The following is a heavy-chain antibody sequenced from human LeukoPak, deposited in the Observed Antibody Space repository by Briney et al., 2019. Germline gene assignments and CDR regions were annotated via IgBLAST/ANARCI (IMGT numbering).Heavy chain of an antibody. CDR1: GGSISSYY. V-gene: IGHV4-59*01. Sequence: SETLSLTCTVSGGSISSYYWSWIRQPPGKGLEWIGYIYYSGSTNYNPSLKSRVTISVDTSKNQFSLKLSSVTAADTAVYYCARGLYSSSTRHFGPWGQGTLVTVSS. J-gene: IGHJ5*02. CDR3: ARGLYSSSTRHFGP. D-gene: IGHD6-6*01. CDR2: IYYSGST.